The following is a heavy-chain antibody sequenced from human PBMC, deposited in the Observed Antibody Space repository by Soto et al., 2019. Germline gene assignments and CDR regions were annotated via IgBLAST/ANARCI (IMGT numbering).Heavy chain of an antibody. D-gene: IGHD4-17*01. CDR2: IWYGGTNK. V-gene: IGHV3-33*01. J-gene: IGHJ2*01. CDR3: ARRPMTKMTTWGDWYFVI. Sequence: QVQLVESGGGVVQPGRSLRLSCATSGFTFSSYGMHWVRQGPGRGLEWGAGIWYGGTNKYYADSVNGRFTISRDDSKNRLYLQMNILRAEETAVYYCARRPMTKMTTWGDWYFVIWGRGTLVTVSS. CDR1: GFTFSSYG.